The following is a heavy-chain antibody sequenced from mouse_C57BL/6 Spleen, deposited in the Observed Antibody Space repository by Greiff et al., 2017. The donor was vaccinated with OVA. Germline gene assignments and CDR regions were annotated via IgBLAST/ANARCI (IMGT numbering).Heavy chain of an antibody. CDR3: ARLTGTGAMDY. J-gene: IGHJ4*01. V-gene: IGHV7-3*01. CDR2: IRNKANGYTT. CDR1: GFTFTDYY. Sequence: EVKLMESGGGLVQPGGSLSLSCAASGFTFTDYYMSWVRQPPGKALEWLGFIRNKANGYTTEYSVSVKGRFTISRDNSQSILYLQMNALRAEDSATYYCARLTGTGAMDYWGQGTSVTVSS. D-gene: IGHD4-1*01.